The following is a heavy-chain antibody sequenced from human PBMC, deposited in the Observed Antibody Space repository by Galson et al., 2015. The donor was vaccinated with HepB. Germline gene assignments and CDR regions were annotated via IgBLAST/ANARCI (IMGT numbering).Heavy chain of an antibody. CDR1: GFTFSSYA. CDR2: ISYDGSNK. CDR3: ARDSGFLDGYNPNFDY. D-gene: IGHD5-24*01. Sequence: SLRLSCAASGFTFSSYAMHWVRQAPGKGLEWVAVISYDGSNKYYADSVKGRFTISRDNSKNTLYLQMNSLRAEDTAVYYCARDSGFLDGYNPNFDYWGQGTLVTVSS. J-gene: IGHJ4*02. V-gene: IGHV3-30-3*01.